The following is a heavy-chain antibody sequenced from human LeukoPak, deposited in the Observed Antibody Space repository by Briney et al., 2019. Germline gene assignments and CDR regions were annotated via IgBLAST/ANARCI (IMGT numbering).Heavy chain of an antibody. CDR2: IYYSGST. V-gene: IGHV4-31*03. Sequence: SQTLSLTCTVSGGSISSGGYYWSWIRQHPGKGLEWIGYIYYSGSTYYNPSLKSRVTISVDTSKNQFSLKLRSVTAADTAVYYCARGLGSGRKYYYYGMDVWGKGTTVTVSS. J-gene: IGHJ6*04. D-gene: IGHD3-10*01. CDR1: GGSISSGGYY. CDR3: ARGLGSGRKYYYYGMDV.